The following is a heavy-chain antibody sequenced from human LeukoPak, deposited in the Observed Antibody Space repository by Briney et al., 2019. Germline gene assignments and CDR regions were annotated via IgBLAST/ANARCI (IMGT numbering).Heavy chain of an antibody. CDR3: AKVSIKQQLAHTFDY. CDR1: GFTFSSYA. Sequence: PGGSLRPSCAASGFTFSSYAMSWVRQAPGKGLEWVSAISGSGGSTYYADSVKGRFTISRDNSKNTLYLQMNSLRAEDTAVYYCAKVSIKQQLAHTFDYWGQGTLVTVSS. V-gene: IGHV3-23*01. J-gene: IGHJ4*02. D-gene: IGHD6-13*01. CDR2: ISGSGGST.